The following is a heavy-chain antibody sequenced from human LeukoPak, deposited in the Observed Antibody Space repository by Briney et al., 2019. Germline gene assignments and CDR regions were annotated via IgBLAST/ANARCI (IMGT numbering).Heavy chain of an antibody. CDR1: GYTFTGYY. D-gene: IGHD2-15*01. Sequence: ASVKVSCKASGYTFTGYYMHWVRRAPGQGLEWMGWINPNSGGTNYAQKFQGRVTMTMDTSISTAYMELSRLRSDDTAVYYCAISCSGGSCYSEGNYYMDVWGKGTTVTVSS. J-gene: IGHJ6*03. CDR2: INPNSGGT. V-gene: IGHV1-2*02. CDR3: AISCSGGSCYSEGNYYMDV.